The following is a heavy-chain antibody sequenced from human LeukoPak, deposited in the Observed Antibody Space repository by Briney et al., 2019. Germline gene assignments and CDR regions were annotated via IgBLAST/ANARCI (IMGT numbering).Heavy chain of an antibody. CDR3: TTDPDYYWEGAFDI. CDR1: GFTFSNAW. V-gene: IGHV3-15*01. CDR2: IKSKTDGGTT. Sequence: PGGSLRLSCAASGFTFSNAWMSWVRQAPGKGLEWVSRIKSKTDGGTTDYAAPVKGRFTISRDDSKNTLYLQMNSLKTEDTAVYYCTTDPDYYWEGAFDIWGQGTMVTVSS. J-gene: IGHJ3*02. D-gene: IGHD3-10*01.